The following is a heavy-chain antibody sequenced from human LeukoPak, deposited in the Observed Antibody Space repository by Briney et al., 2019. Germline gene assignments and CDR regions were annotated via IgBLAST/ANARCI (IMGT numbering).Heavy chain of an antibody. J-gene: IGHJ3*02. Sequence: SETLSLTCAVYGGSFSGYYWSWIRQPPGKRLEWIGEINHSGSTNYNPSLKSRVTISVDTSKNQFSLKLSSVTAADTAVYYCARGPGGYCSGGSCYGNAFDIWGQGTMVTVSS. CDR1: GGSFSGYY. CDR2: INHSGST. V-gene: IGHV4-34*01. CDR3: ARGPGGYCSGGSCYGNAFDI. D-gene: IGHD2-15*01.